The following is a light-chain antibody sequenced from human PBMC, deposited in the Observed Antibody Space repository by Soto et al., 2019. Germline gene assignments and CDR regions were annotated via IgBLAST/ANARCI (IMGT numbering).Light chain of an antibody. CDR2: DAA. CDR1: QSISNW. CDR3: LQYNGHSFT. J-gene: IGKJ3*01. Sequence: DIQMTQSPPTLSASVGDSVTITCRASQSISNWLAWYQQKSGKAPKVLIYDAASLENGVPSRFSGSGSGTEFTLTITNLQPDDFATYYCLQYNGHSFTFGPGTKVDIK. V-gene: IGKV1-5*01.